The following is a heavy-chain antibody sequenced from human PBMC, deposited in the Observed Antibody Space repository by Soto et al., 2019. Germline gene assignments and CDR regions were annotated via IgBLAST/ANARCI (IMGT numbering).Heavy chain of an antibody. CDR3: ARRGYDILTGNYMDV. J-gene: IGHJ6*03. Sequence: PSETLSLTCTVSGGSISSYYWSWIRQPPGKGLEWIGYIYYSGSTNYNPSLKSRVTISVDTSKNQFSLKLSSVTAADTAVYYCARRGYDILTGNYMDVWGKGTTVTSP. V-gene: IGHV4-59*01. CDR2: IYYSGST. D-gene: IGHD3-9*01. CDR1: GGSISSYY.